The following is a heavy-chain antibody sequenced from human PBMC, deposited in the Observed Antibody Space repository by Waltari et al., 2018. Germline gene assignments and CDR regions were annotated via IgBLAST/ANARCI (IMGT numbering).Heavy chain of an antibody. CDR3: AGILGSGSWFLFDY. CDR1: GYTFTSYA. D-gene: IGHD6-13*01. J-gene: IGHJ4*02. CDR2: INAGNGNT. V-gene: IGHV1-3*01. Sequence: QVQLVQSGAEVKKPGASVKVSCKASGYTFTSYAMHWVRQAPGQRLEWMGWINAGNGNTKESQKFQGAVTITRDTSASTAYMELSSLRSEDTAVYYCAGILGSGSWFLFDYWGQGTLVTVSS.